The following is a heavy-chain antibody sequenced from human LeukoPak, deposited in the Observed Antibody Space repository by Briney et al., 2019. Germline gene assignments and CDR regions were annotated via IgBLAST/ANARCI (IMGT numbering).Heavy chain of an antibody. CDR2: ISYDGSNK. CDR3: AKGFSSWYEKYYYYYGMDV. Sequence: PGGSLRLSCAASGFTFSSYGMHWVRQGPGKGLEWVAVISYDGSNKYYADSMKGRFTISRDNSKNTLYLQMNSLRAEDTAVYYCAKGFSSWYEKYYYYYGMDVWGQGTTVTVSS. J-gene: IGHJ6*02. D-gene: IGHD6-13*01. CDR1: GFTFSSYG. V-gene: IGHV3-30*18.